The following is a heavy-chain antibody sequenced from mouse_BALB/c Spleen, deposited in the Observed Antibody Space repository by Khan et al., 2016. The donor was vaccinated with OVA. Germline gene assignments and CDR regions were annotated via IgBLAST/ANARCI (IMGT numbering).Heavy chain of an antibody. V-gene: IGHV3-2*02. Sequence: EVQLVETGPGLVKPSQSLSLTCTVTAYSITSGYAWNWIRQFPGNKLEWMGYISYSGSTSYNPSLRSRISIIRDTSKNQFFLQLNSVTTEDTATYYCARKNYYGYAMDYWGQGTSVTVSS. CDR3: ARKNYYGYAMDY. CDR2: ISYSGST. CDR1: AYSITSGYA. D-gene: IGHD1-1*01. J-gene: IGHJ4*01.